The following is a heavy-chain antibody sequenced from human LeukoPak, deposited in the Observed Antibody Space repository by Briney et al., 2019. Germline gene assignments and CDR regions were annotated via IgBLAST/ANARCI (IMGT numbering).Heavy chain of an antibody. V-gene: IGHV3-11*01. CDR3: AKGHFEMTP. CDR2: ISPSGSTI. Sequence: PGGSLRLSCAASGFTVSSNYMSWVRQAPGKGLEWVSYISPSGSTIYYADPMKGRFTISRDNAKNSLYLQMNSLRAEDTAVYYCAKGHFEMTPWGQGTLVTVSS. CDR1: GFTVSSNY. J-gene: IGHJ4*02. D-gene: IGHD3-3*02.